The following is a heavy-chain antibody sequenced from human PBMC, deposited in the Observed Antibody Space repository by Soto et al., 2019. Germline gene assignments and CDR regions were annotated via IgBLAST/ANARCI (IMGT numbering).Heavy chain of an antibody. J-gene: IGHJ5*02. Sequence: SETLSLTCTISGGSISSYYWSWIRQPPGKGLEWIGYIYHSGSTNYNPSLKSRVTISVDTSKNQFSLKLSSATAADTAVYYCARVIAATPTRFDPWGQGTLVTVSS. CDR2: IYHSGST. CDR3: ARVIAATPTRFDP. CDR1: GGSISSYY. V-gene: IGHV4-59*01. D-gene: IGHD6-13*01.